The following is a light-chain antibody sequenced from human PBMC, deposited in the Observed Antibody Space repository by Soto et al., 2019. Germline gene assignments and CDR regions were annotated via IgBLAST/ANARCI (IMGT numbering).Light chain of an antibody. Sequence: ELVLTQSPGTLSLSPGERATLSCRASQTLSSSYLAWYQQKPGQAPRLLIYGTSSRATGIPDRFSGSGSGTDFILTISRLEPEDFAVYYCQQYGSPITFGQGTRLEIK. CDR2: GTS. V-gene: IGKV3-20*01. CDR3: QQYGSPIT. J-gene: IGKJ5*01. CDR1: QTLSSSY.